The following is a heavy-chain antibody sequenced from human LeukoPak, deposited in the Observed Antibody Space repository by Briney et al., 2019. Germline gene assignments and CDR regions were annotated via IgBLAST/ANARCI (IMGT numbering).Heavy chain of an antibody. CDR1: GFTFSSYW. D-gene: IGHD1-26*01. Sequence: PGGSLRLSCAASGFTFSSYWMHWVRQVPGKGLVWVSRINSDGSSTSYADSVKGRFTISRDYAKNSLYLQMNSLRVEDTAVYYCARGTSGTYEPDYWGQGTLVTVSS. CDR3: ARGTSGTYEPDY. V-gene: IGHV3-74*01. CDR2: INSDGSST. J-gene: IGHJ4*02.